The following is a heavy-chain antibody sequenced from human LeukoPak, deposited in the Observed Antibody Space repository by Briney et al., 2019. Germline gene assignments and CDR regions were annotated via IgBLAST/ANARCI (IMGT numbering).Heavy chain of an antibody. J-gene: IGHJ4*02. CDR2: INPNTGGT. V-gene: IGHV1-2*02. D-gene: IGHD3-22*01. CDR1: GYTFTGYY. CDR3: ARAPMIVVIFPPRLDF. Sequence: ASVKVSCKTSGYTFTGYYMHWVRQAPGQGLEWMGWINPNTGGTNYAQKFQGRVTMTSDTSISTAYMELSSLKSDDTAMYYCARAPMIVVIFPPRLDFWGQGTLVTVSS.